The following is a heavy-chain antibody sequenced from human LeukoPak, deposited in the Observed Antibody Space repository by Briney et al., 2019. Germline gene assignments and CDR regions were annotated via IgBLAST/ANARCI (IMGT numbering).Heavy chain of an antibody. CDR2: ISSSSSYI. V-gene: IGHV3-21*01. D-gene: IGHD6-13*01. CDR1: GFTFSSYS. J-gene: IGHJ3*02. CDR3: AREGAAAGTEAFDI. Sequence: GGSLRLSCAASGFTFSSYSMNWVRQAPGKGLEWVSSISSSSSYIYYADSVKGRFTISRDNAKNSLYLQMNSLRAEDTAVHYCAREGAAAGTEAFDIWGQGTMVTVSS.